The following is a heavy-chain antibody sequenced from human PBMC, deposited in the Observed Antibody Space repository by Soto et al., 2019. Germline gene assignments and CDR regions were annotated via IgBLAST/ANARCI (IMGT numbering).Heavy chain of an antibody. CDR2: IYNSGST. CDR1: GDSISSYY. CDR3: ARDDYDDYAPWLDP. V-gene: IGHV4-59*01. Sequence: PSETLSLTCTVSGDSISSYYWSWIRKPPGKGLEWIGYIYNSGSTNYNPSLKSRVTISLDTSKNQFSLKLSSVTAADTAVYYCARDDYDDYAPWLDPWGQGTLVTVSS. J-gene: IGHJ5*02. D-gene: IGHD4-17*01.